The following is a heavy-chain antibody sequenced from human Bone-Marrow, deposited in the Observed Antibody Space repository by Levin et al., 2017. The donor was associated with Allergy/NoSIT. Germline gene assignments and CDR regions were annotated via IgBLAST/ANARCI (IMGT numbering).Heavy chain of an antibody. V-gene: IGHV3-7*01. Sequence: GGSLRLSCAASGSTFRSYWMSWVRQAPGKGLEWVANIKQDGSEKYYVDSVKGRFTISRDNAKNSLYLQMNSLRAEDTAVYYCARDSNTIFGVVIPNFDYWGQGTLVTVSS. CDR3: ARDSNTIFGVVIPNFDY. D-gene: IGHD3-3*01. CDR2: IKQDGSEK. J-gene: IGHJ4*02. CDR1: GSTFRSYW.